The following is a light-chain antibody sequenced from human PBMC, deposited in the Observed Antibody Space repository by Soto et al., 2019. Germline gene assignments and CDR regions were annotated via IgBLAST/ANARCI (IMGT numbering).Light chain of an antibody. CDR2: GAS. CDR3: QQCGNAPPLT. CDR1: QSVSSSY. J-gene: IGKJ4*01. V-gene: IGKV3-20*01. Sequence: EIVLTQSPGTLSLSPGERATLSCRASQSVSSSYLAWYQQKPGQAPRLLISGASSRATGIPDRFSGSGSGTDFTLTISRLEPEDFAVYYCQQCGNAPPLTFGGGTKVEIK.